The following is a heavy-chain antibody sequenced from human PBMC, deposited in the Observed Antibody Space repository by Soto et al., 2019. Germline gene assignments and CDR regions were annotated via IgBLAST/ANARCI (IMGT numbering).Heavy chain of an antibody. Sequence: SETLSLTCTVSGGSISSYYWNWIRQPLGKGLEWIGYIYYTGNTNYNPSLKSRVTISVDTSKNQFSLKVSSVTATDTAVYYCARAGYNIDSWGQGTLVTVSS. CDR2: IYYTGNT. V-gene: IGHV4-59*01. CDR3: ARAGYNIDS. CDR1: GGSISSYY. J-gene: IGHJ4*02. D-gene: IGHD5-12*01.